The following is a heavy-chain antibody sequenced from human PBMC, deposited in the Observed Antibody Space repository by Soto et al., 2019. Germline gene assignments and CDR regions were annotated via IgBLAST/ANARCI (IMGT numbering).Heavy chain of an antibody. D-gene: IGHD4-17*01. J-gene: IGHJ2*01. CDR2: MNPNSGNT. CDR3: ARGRSSYGDYVNWYFDL. Sequence: QVQLVQSGAEVKKPGASVKVSCQASGYTFTNYDINWVRQATGQGLEWMGWMNPNSGNTGHAQKFQGRVTMTRNTSISTAYMELSSLRSDDTAVYYCARGRSSYGDYVNWYFDLWGRGTLVTVSS. CDR1: GYTFTNYD. V-gene: IGHV1-8*01.